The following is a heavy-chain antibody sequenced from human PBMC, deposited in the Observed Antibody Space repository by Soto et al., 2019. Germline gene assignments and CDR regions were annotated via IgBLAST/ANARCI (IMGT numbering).Heavy chain of an antibody. V-gene: IGHV3-30*18. CDR3: AKDPAIWLGESYFDY. Sequence: GGSLRLSCAASGFTFSSYGMHWVRQAPGKGLEWVAVISYDGSNKYYADSVKGRFTISRDNSKNTLYLQMNSLRAEDTAVYYCAKDPAIWLGESYFDYWGQGTLVTVSS. D-gene: IGHD3-10*01. CDR1: GFTFSSYG. CDR2: ISYDGSNK. J-gene: IGHJ4*02.